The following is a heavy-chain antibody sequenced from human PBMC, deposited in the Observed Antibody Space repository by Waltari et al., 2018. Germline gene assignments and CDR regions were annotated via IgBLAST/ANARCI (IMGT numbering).Heavy chain of an antibody. Sequence: EVQLVESGGGLVQPGGSLRLSCAASGFTFGNDWMHWVRQVPWKGLVWVSRTNEDGRITNYADSVKSRFTISRDNAKNTLYLQMNSLRAEDTAVYYCVRDLAGVGGHWGQGTLVTVSS. V-gene: IGHV3-74*01. CDR2: TNEDGRIT. CDR3: VRDLAGVGGH. D-gene: IGHD3-16*01. CDR1: GFTFGNDW. J-gene: IGHJ4*02.